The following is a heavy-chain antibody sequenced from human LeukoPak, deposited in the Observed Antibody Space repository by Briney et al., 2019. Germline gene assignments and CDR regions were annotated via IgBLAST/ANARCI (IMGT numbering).Heavy chain of an antibody. V-gene: IGHV4-4*07. CDR3: ARDRGVRKDYYYYYGMDV. CDR2: IYTSGST. J-gene: IGHJ6*02. D-gene: IGHD3-10*01. Sequence: SETLSLTCTVSGGSISSYYWSWIRQPAGKGLEWIGRIYTSGSTNYNPSLKSRVTMSVDTSKNQFSLKMSSVTAADTAVYYCARDRGVRKDYYYYYGMDVWGQGTTVTVSS. CDR1: GGSISSYY.